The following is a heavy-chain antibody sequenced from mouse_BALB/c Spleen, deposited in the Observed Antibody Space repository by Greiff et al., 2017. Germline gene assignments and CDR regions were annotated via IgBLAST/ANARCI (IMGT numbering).Heavy chain of an antibody. V-gene: IGHV1-14*01. CDR2: INPYNDGT. CDR1: GYTFTSYV. J-gene: IGHJ4*01. D-gene: IGHD2-1*01. Sequence: EVQLQQSGPELVKPGASVKMSCKASGYTFTSYVMHWVKQKPGQGLEWIGYINPYNDGTKYNEKFKGKATLTSDKSSSTAYMELSSLTSEDSAVYYCEIYYGNSTYAMDYWGQGTSVTVSS. CDR3: EIYYGNSTYAMDY.